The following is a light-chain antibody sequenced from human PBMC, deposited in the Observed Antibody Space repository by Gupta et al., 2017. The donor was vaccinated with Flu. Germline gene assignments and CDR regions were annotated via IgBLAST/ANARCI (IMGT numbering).Light chain of an antibody. CDR1: QSISSW. CDR3: QRYNTYSRT. Sequence: GGRVTITCRSSQSISSWVAWYQQKPEKAPKLLIYKASTLESGVPSMFGGSGSGTEFTLTSSRLQPDDFATYYCQRYNTYSRTFGQGTKVEIK. CDR2: KAS. J-gene: IGKJ1*01. V-gene: IGKV1-5*03.